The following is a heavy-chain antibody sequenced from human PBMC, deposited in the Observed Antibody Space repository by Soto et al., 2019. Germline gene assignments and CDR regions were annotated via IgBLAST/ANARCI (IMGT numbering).Heavy chain of an antibody. J-gene: IGHJ5*02. D-gene: IGHD3-3*01. Sequence: ESGGGLAQPGGSLRLSCEAAGFTFSIYTMNWVRQAPGKGLEWVSYITAASDTIYYADSVKGRFTISRDNAKTSLYLQMNSLRDEDTAVYYCARHYTTSRVGAWFDPWGQGTLVTVSS. CDR2: ITAASDTI. V-gene: IGHV3-48*02. CDR1: GFTFSIYT. CDR3: ARHYTTSRVGAWFDP.